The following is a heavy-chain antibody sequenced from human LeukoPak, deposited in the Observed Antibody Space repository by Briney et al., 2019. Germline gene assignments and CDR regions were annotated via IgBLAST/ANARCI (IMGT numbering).Heavy chain of an antibody. CDR3: PTDLRRGNYEWLVLR. D-gene: IGHD6-19*01. Sequence: GASVKVSCKASGYTFTAHYIHWVRQTLGQGLEVMGLIDPNKGDTNYAQKFLGRVTMTEDTSTHTAYMELSSLRSEDTAVYYCPTDLRRGNYEWLVLRWGQGTLVTVSS. V-gene: IGHV1-2*06. CDR2: IDPNKGDT. J-gene: IGHJ4*02. CDR1: GYTFTAHY.